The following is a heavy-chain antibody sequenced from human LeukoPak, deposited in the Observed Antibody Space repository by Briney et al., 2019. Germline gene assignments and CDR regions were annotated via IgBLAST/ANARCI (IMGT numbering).Heavy chain of an antibody. J-gene: IGHJ4*02. D-gene: IGHD6-6*01. CDR2: IYRGGET. CDR3: AKDSSSSPDY. Sequence: SGGSLRLSCAASGFTFSSYGLSWVRQAPGKGLEWVSVIYRGGETYYADSVKGRFTISRDNSKNTLYLQMNSLRAEDTAVYYCAKDSSSSPDYWGQGTLVTVSS. V-gene: IGHV3-66*02. CDR1: GFTFSSYG.